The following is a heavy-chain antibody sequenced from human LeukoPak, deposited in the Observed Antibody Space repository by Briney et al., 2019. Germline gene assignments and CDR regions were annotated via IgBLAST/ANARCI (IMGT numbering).Heavy chain of an antibody. D-gene: IGHD2-8*01. CDR3: AREAPTNGYYFDY. Sequence: GGSLRLFCAASGFSFSSYEMNWVRQAPGKGLEWVSYISSSGTTIYYADSVQGRFTISRDTTKNSLYLQMNSLRAEDTAVYYCAREAPTNGYYFDYWGQGTLVTVSS. CDR1: GFSFSSYE. V-gene: IGHV3-48*03. CDR2: ISSSGTTI. J-gene: IGHJ4*02.